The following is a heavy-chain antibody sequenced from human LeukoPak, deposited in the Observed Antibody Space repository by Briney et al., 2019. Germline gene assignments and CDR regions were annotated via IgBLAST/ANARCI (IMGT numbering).Heavy chain of an antibody. J-gene: IGHJ4*02. CDR3: AKDGFGSHESQAYYFEF. D-gene: IGHD3-3*01. V-gene: IGHV3-23*01. CDR2: IGVSVGST. Sequence: PGGCLRLSCTAYGLAFSSYAMAWVRQAPGKGLEGVAAIGVSVGSTYYADSVKGRFTISRDYSKSTLYLQRNSMRAEDTAVYYCAKDGFGSHESQAYYFEFWGQGTPVTVSS. CDR1: GLAFSSYA.